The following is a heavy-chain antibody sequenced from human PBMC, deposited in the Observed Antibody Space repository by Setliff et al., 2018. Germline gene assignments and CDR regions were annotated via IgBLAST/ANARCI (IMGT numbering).Heavy chain of an antibody. V-gene: IGHV3-30*02. CDR3: AKDDYYYDSYFDY. CDR2: IRYDGSNK. Sequence: GGSLRLSCAGSGFTFSSYAMHWVRQAPGKGLEWVAFIRYDGSNKYYADSVKGRFTISRDNSKNTLYLQMNSLRAEDTAVYYCAKDDYYYDSYFDYWGQGTLVTVSS. CDR1: GFTFSSYA. D-gene: IGHD3-22*01. J-gene: IGHJ4*02.